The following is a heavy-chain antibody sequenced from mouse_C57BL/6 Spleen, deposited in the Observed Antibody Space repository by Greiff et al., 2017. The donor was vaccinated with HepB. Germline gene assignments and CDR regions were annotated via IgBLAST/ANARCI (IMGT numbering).Heavy chain of an antibody. D-gene: IGHD1-1*02. CDR1: GYTFTSYW. CDR3: ARPTNYGDFDY. CDR2: IHPSDSDT. J-gene: IGHJ2*01. Sequence: VQLQQPGAELVKPGASVKVSCKASGYTFTSYWMHWVKQRPGQGLEWIGRIHPSDSDTNYNQKFKGKATLTVDKSSSPAYMRLSSLTSEDSAVYYCARPTNYGDFDYWGQGTTLTVSS. V-gene: IGHV1-74*01.